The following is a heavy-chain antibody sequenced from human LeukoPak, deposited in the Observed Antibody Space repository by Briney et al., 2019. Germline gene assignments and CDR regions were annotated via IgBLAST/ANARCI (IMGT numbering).Heavy chain of an antibody. J-gene: IGHJ3*02. CDR3: AKDIYDFWSGYLSYDAFDI. D-gene: IGHD3-3*01. V-gene: IGHV3-30*02. CDR2: IRYDGSNK. CDR1: GFTFSIYG. Sequence: GGSLRLSCAASGFTFSIYGMHWVRQAPGRGREWVVFIRYDGSNKYYADSVKGRFTISRDNSKNTLYLQMNSLRAEDTAVYYCAKDIYDFWSGYLSYDAFDIWGQGTMVTVSS.